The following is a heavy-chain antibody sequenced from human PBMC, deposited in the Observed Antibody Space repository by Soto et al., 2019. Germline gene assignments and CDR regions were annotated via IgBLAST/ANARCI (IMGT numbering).Heavy chain of an antibody. J-gene: IGHJ6*02. CDR3: ARATYYYGSGTSGMDV. Sequence: SETLSLTCAVYGGSFSGYYWSWIRQPPGKGLEWIGEINHSGSTNYNPSLKSRVTISVDTSKNQFSLKLSSVTAADTAVYYCARATYYYGSGTSGMDVWGQGTTVTVSS. CDR2: INHSGST. D-gene: IGHD3-10*01. V-gene: IGHV4-34*01. CDR1: GGSFSGYY.